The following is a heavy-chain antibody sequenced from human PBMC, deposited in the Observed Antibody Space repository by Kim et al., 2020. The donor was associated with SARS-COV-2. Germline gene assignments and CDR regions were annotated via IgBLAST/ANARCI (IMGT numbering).Heavy chain of an antibody. Sequence: ASVKVSCKASGYTFTSYGISWVRQAPGQGLEWMGWITAYNGNTNYAQKLQGRVTMTTDTPTSTAYMELRSLRSDDTAVYYCARDIGIWGISGGIAVAERVYNWLDTCGQGTLVTVSS. CDR1: GYTFTSYG. CDR2: ITAYNGNT. J-gene: IGHJ5*02. CDR3: ARDIGIWGISGGIAVAERVYNWLDT. V-gene: IGHV1-18*01. D-gene: IGHD6-19*01.